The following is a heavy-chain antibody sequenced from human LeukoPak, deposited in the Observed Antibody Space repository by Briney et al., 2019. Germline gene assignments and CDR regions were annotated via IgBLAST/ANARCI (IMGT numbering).Heavy chain of an antibody. CDR1: GFSLSTSGVG. D-gene: IGHD4-4*01. CDR3: AHRWRDGYSKN. CDR2: IYWNDDK. Sequence: SSPTLVKPTQTLTLTCTFSGFSLSTSGVGVGWNRQPPGKALEWLALIYWNDDKRYSPSLKSRLTITKDTSKNQVVLTMTNMDPVDTATYYCAHRWRDGYSKNWGQGTLVTVSS. J-gene: IGHJ4*02. V-gene: IGHV2-5*01.